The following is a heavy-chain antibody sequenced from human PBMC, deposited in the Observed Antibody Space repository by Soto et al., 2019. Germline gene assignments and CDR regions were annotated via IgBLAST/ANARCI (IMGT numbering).Heavy chain of an antibody. D-gene: IGHD2-2*01. V-gene: IGHV1-3*01. J-gene: IGHJ6*03. CDR2: INAGNGNT. CDR3: ARGRGGYCSSTSCYAAYYYYYYTDV. Sequence: ASVKVSCKASGYTFTSYAMHWVRQAPGQRLEWMGWINAGNGNTKYSQKFQGRVTITRDTSISTAYMELSSLRSEDTAVYYCARGRGGYCSSTSCYAAYYYYYYTDVWGKGTTVTVSS. CDR1: GYTFTSYA.